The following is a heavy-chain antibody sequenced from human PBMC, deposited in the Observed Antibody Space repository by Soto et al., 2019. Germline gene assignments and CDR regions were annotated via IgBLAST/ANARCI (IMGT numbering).Heavy chain of an antibody. D-gene: IGHD6-19*01. CDR3: AADLSYSSGWYNPRY. CDR1: GFTFTSSA. V-gene: IGHV1-58*01. J-gene: IGHJ4*02. CDR2: IVLGNGNT. Sequence: GASVKVSCKASGFTFTSSAVQWVRQARGQRLEWIGWIVLGNGNTDYAQTFQERVTITRDMPTSTAYMEVSSLRSEDTAVYYCAADLSYSSGWYNPRYWGQGTLVTVSS.